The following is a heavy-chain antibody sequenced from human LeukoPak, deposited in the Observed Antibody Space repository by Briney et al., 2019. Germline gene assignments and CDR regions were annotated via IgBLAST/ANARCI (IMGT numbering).Heavy chain of an antibody. V-gene: IGHV1-18*01. CDR3: ARGWGSYSAY. CDR2: ISGYDGNR. D-gene: IGHD3-16*01. Sequence: ASVKVSCKASGYSFTSHGISWVRQAPGQGLEWMGWISGYDGNRKYAQKVKGRVTMTTDTSTSTAYMELRSLRSDDTAVYFCARGWGSYSAYWGQGTPVTVSS. J-gene: IGHJ4*02. CDR1: GYSFTSHG.